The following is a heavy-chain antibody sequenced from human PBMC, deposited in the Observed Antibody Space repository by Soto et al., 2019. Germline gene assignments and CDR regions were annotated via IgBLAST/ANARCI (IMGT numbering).Heavy chain of an antibody. CDR3: SSSADCLSGACRAEYVCMDV. V-gene: IGHV3-23*01. CDR2: ISGSGGST. Sequence: EVQLLESGGGLVQPGGSRRLSCAASGFTFSNYAMTWVRQAPGTGLEWVSSISGSGGSTYYADSVKGRFTISRDNSKDTVYLQMNSLSAEGTALYAGSSSADCLSGACRAEYVCMDVWGQGTTVTVSS. CDR1: GFTFSNYA. D-gene: IGHD2-21*02. J-gene: IGHJ6*02.